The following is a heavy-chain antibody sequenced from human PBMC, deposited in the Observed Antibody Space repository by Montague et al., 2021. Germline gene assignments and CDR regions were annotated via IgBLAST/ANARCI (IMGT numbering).Heavy chain of an antibody. D-gene: IGHD6-25*01. CDR1: GFPFSNYW. Sequence: YRRLSCAASGFPFSNYWMHWVRQAPGKGLVWVSHIKYDGSRTGYADSVKGRFTISRDNAKNTLYLQMNSLRVDDTAVYYCARSASAAALDPWGQGTLVTVSS. V-gene: IGHV3-74*01. J-gene: IGHJ5*02. CDR2: IKYDGSRT. CDR3: ARSASAAALDP.